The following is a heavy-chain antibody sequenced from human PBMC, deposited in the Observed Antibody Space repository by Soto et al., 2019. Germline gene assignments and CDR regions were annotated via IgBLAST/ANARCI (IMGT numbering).Heavy chain of an antibody. CDR1: GGSISSSSYY. Sequence: QLQLQESGPGLVKPSETLSLTCTVSGGSISSSSYYWGWIRQPPGKGLEWIGSIYYSGSTYYNPSLKSRVTISVHTSKNQFSLSSSSVTAADTAVYYCARAYDSSGFGMDVWGQGTTVTVSS. CDR3: ARAYDSSGFGMDV. D-gene: IGHD3-22*01. J-gene: IGHJ6*02. V-gene: IGHV4-39*01. CDR2: IYYSGST.